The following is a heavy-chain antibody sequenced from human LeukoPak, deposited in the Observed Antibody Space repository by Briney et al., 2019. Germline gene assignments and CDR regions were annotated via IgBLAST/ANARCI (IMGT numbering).Heavy chain of an antibody. V-gene: IGHV3-53*01. CDR3: ARATEGDYFDY. J-gene: IGHJ4*02. CDR1: GFTVSSNY. CDR2: IYSGGST. Sequence: GGSLRLSCAASGFTVSSNYMSWVRQAPGKGLEWVSVIYSGGSTYYADSVKGRFTISRDNSKNTLYLQMNSLRAEDTAVYYCARATEGDYFDYWGQGTLVTVSS. D-gene: IGHD4-11*01.